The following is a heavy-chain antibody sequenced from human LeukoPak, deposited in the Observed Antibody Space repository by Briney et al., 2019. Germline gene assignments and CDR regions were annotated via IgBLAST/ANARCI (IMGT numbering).Heavy chain of an antibody. D-gene: IGHD3-22*01. CDR1: GDSITGSSYY. V-gene: IGHV4-39*01. CDR2: MYYSGSN. J-gene: IGHJ4*02. Sequence: SETLSLTCTVSGDSITGSSYYWGWIRQPPGKGLEWIGSMYYSGSNYSNPSLKSRVTISAYTSKNQFSLKLKSVTAADTAVYYCARQYYDSTGYYYFDYWGQGTLVTVSS. CDR3: ARQYYDSTGYYYFDY.